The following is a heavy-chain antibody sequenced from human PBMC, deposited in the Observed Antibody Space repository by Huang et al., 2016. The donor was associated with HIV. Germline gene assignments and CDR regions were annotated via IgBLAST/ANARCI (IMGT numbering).Heavy chain of an antibody. J-gene: IGHJ4*02. D-gene: IGHD3-16*01. V-gene: IGHV1-2*06. CDR2: IHPNRGVT. CDR3: ARSPLLGESSSALEF. Sequence: QVQLVQSGAEVKKPGASVTVSCTASGYIFIGYYIPWVRQAPGQGLEWMGRIHPNRGVTKYAEKFQGRVTMTKDTSIDTAYMELRSLRSADTAVYYCARSPLLGESSSALEFWGQGTLAIVSS. CDR1: GYIFIGYY.